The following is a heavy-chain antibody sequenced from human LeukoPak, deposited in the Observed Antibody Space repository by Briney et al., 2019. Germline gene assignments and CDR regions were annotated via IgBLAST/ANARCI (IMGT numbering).Heavy chain of an antibody. D-gene: IGHD2-15*01. CDR2: IYYSGST. V-gene: IGHV4-39*07. CDR1: GGSISSSSYY. Sequence: SETLSLTCTVSGGSISSSSYYWGWIRQPPGKGLEWIGSIYYSGSTYYNPSLKSRVTISVDTSKNQFSLKLSSVTAADTAVYYCARDFSVGWVAFDYWGQGTLVTVSS. CDR3: ARDFSVGWVAFDY. J-gene: IGHJ4*02.